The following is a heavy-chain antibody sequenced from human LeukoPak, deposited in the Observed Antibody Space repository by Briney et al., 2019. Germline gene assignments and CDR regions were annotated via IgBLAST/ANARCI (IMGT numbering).Heavy chain of an antibody. CDR2: IWYDGSNK. D-gene: IGHD5-24*01. CDR3: ARVKEMATIHDAFDI. CDR1: GFTFSSYG. Sequence: PGRSLRLSCAASGFTFSSYGMHWVRQAPGKGLEWVAVIWYDGSNKYYADSVKGRFTISRDNSKNTLYLQMNSLRAEDTAVYYCARVKEMATIHDAFDIWGQGTMVTVSS. V-gene: IGHV3-33*01. J-gene: IGHJ3*02.